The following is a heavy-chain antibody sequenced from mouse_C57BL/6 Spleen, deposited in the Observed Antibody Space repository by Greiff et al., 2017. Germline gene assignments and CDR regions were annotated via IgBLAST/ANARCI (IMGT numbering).Heavy chain of an antibody. CDR2: INPSNGGT. V-gene: IGHV1-53*01. CDR1: GYTFTSYW. CDR3: ARGGNYCGSSWYFDV. J-gene: IGHJ1*03. D-gene: IGHD1-1*01. Sequence: VQLQQPGTELVKPGASVKLSCKASGYTFTSYWMHWVKQRPGQGLEWIGNINPSNGGTNYNEKFKSKATLAVDKSSSTAYMQLSSLTSEDSAVYYGARGGNYCGSSWYFDVWGTGTTVTVSS.